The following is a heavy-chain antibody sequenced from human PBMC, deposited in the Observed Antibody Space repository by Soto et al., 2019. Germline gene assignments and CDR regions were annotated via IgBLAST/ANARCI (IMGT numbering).Heavy chain of an antibody. CDR1: GGSISHNY. J-gene: IGHJ5*02. CDR2: IYYTGST. V-gene: IGHV4-59*01. CDR3: TRAKGIAVAGTNWFDP. D-gene: IGHD6-19*01. Sequence: SETLSLTCTVSGGSISHNYWSWIRQPPGKGLEWLGYIYYTGSTNYNPSLKSRLIISVDTSKNQFSLKLRSVTAADTAVYYCTRAKGIAVAGTNWFDPWGQGTLVTVSS.